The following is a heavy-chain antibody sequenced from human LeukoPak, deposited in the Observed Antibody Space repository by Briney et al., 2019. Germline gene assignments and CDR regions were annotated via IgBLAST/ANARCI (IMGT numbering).Heavy chain of an antibody. D-gene: IGHD6-19*01. V-gene: IGHV3-21*01. CDR3: ARAIAVAGPYYFDY. Sequence: AGSLRLSCAASGFTFSDYTMNWVRQAPGKGLEWVSSIGSVTTYIYYTDSVKGRFTISRDNAKNSLYLQMNSLRAEDTAVYYCARAIAVAGPYYFDYWGQGTLVTVSS. CDR1: GFTFSDYT. J-gene: IGHJ4*02. CDR2: IGSVTTYI.